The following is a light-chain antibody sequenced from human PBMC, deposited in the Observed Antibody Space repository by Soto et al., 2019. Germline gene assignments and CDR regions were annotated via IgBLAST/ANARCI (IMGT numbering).Light chain of an antibody. CDR1: QSVSSY. Sequence: EIVLTQSPATLSLSPGERATLSCRASQSVSSYLAWYQQKPGQAPRLLVYDASNRATGIPARFSGSGSGTDFSLTISSLEPEDFAVYDCQQRSNWPPVTFGQGTNVEIK. J-gene: IGKJ1*01. CDR2: DAS. CDR3: QQRSNWPPVT. V-gene: IGKV3-11*01.